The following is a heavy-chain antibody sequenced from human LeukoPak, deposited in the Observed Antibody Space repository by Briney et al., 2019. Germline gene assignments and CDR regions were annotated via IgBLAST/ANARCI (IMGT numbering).Heavy chain of an antibody. V-gene: IGHV1-2*02. Sequence: ASVKVSCKASGYTFTGYYMHWVRQAPGQGLEWMGWINPNSGGTNYAQKFQGRVTMTRDTSISTAYMELSRLRCDDTAVYYCARESPGAAAAIMWFDPWGQGTLVTVSS. D-gene: IGHD2-2*02. CDR1: GYTFTGYY. CDR2: INPNSGGT. CDR3: ARESPGAAAAIMWFDP. J-gene: IGHJ5*02.